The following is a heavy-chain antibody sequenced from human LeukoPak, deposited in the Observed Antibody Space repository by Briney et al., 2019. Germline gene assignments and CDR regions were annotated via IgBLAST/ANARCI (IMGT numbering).Heavy chain of an antibody. V-gene: IGHV1-18*01. Sequence: GASVKVSCKASGYTFTSNGITWVRQAPGQGLEWMGWISAYNGQTNYAQSFQGRVTMTTDTSSSTAYMELRSLGSDDTAVYYCARVGRDCRDTRCTWSDWLDPWGQGTLVTVSS. J-gene: IGHJ5*02. CDR1: GYTFTSNG. D-gene: IGHD2-2*01. CDR3: ARVGRDCRDTRCTWSDWLDP. CDR2: ISAYNGQT.